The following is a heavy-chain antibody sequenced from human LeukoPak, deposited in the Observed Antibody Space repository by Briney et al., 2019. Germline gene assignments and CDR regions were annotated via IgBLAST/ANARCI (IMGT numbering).Heavy chain of an antibody. CDR1: GYSISSGYY. CDR2: IYYSGST. J-gene: IGHJ4*02. Sequence: TSETLSLTCTVSGYSISSGYYWSWIRQPPGKGLEWIGYIYYSGSTNYNPSLKSRVTISVDTSKNQFSLKLSSVTAADTAVYYCARVSGYDWESSYDYWGQGTLVTVSS. CDR3: ARVSGYDWESSYDY. V-gene: IGHV4-61*01. D-gene: IGHD5-12*01.